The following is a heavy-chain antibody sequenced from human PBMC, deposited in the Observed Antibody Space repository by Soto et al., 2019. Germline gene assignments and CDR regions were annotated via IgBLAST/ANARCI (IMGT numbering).Heavy chain of an antibody. CDR3: ARVTFGGVIGTFFDY. Sequence: QLQLQESGPGLVKPSETLSLTCTVSGGSISSSSYYWGWIRQPPGKGLEWIGSIYYSGSTYYNPSLKSRVTISVDTSKNQFSLKLSSVTAADTAVYYCARVTFGGVIGTFFDYWGQGTLVTVSS. J-gene: IGHJ4*02. CDR1: GGSISSSSYY. CDR2: IYYSGST. V-gene: IGHV4-39*01. D-gene: IGHD3-16*02.